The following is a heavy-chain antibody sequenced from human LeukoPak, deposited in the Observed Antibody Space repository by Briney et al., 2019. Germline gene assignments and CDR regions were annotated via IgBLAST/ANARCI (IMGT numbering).Heavy chain of an antibody. CDR2: ISSSGSTI. CDR3: AELGITMIGGV. Sequence: PGGSLRLSCAASGFTFSSYNMNWVRQAPGKGLEWVSYISSSGSTIYYADSVKGRFTISRDNAKNSLYLQMNSLRAEGTAVYYCAELGITMIGGVWGKGTTVTISS. J-gene: IGHJ6*04. D-gene: IGHD3-10*02. CDR1: GFTFSSYN. V-gene: IGHV3-48*04.